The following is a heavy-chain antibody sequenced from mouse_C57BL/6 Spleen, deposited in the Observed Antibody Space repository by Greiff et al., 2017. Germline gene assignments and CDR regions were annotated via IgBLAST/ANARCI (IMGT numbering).Heavy chain of an antibody. CDR2: ILPGSGST. Sequence: QVQLQQSGAELMKPGASVKLSCKATGYTFTGYWIAWVKQRPGHGLEWIGEILPGSGSTNYNEKFKGKATFTADTSSNTAYMQLSSLTTEDSAIYYCARGRNIDYSSSPWYFDVWGTGTTVTVSS. CDR3: ARGRNIDYSSSPWYFDV. CDR1: GYTFTGYW. J-gene: IGHJ1*03. V-gene: IGHV1-9*01. D-gene: IGHD1-1*01.